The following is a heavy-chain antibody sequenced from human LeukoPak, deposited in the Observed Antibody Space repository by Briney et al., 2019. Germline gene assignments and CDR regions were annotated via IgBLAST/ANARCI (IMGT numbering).Heavy chain of an antibody. V-gene: IGHV1-8*01. CDR3: ARVNYSYGYTDYYYMDV. CDR2: MNPNSGNT. D-gene: IGHD5-18*01. CDR1: GYTFTSYD. J-gene: IGHJ6*03. Sequence: ASVKVSCKASGYTFTSYDINWVRQATGQGLEWMGWMNPNSGNTGYAQKFQGRVTMTRNTSISTAYMELSSLRSEDTAVYYCARVNYSYGYTDYYYMDVWGKGTTVTVSS.